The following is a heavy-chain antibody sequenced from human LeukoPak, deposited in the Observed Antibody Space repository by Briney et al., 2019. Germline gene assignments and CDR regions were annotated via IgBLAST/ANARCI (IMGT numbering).Heavy chain of an antibody. Sequence: GGSLILSCAASGFTFSTSEMTWVRQAPGKGLEWIAYVASGGSPIYYADSVRGRFIISRDNAKNSLFLQMTSLRAEDTALYYCVREDNFDALDIWGQGTMVTVSS. CDR2: VASGGSPI. D-gene: IGHD1-20*01. J-gene: IGHJ3*02. CDR3: VREDNFDALDI. V-gene: IGHV3-48*03. CDR1: GFTFSTSE.